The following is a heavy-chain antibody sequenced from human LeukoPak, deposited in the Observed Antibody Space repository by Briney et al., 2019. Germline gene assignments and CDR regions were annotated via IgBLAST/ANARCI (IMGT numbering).Heavy chain of an antibody. D-gene: IGHD5-18*01. V-gene: IGHV4-38-2*02. J-gene: IGHJ4*02. CDR1: GYSITSGYY. CDR2: IYHSGST. CDR3: AGHVDTAMGRFDY. Sequence: SGTLSLTCTVSGYSITSGYYWGWIRQPPGKGLEWIGSIYHSGSTYYNPSLKSRVTISVDTSKNQFSLKLSSVTAADTAVYYCAGHVDTAMGRFDYWGQGTLVTVSS.